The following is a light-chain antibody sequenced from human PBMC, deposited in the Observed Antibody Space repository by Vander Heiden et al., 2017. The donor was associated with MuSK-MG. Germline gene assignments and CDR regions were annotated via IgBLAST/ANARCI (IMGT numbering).Light chain of an antibody. CDR3: QAWDSSTDVV. V-gene: IGLV3-1*01. CDR2: QDS. J-gene: IGLJ2*01. Sequence: SYELPQPPSVSVSPGQTASITYSGDKLGDKYACWYQQKPGQSPVLVIYQDSKRPSGIPERFSGSNSGNTATLTISGTQAMDEADYYCQAWDSSTDVVFGGGTKLTVL. CDR1: KLGDKY.